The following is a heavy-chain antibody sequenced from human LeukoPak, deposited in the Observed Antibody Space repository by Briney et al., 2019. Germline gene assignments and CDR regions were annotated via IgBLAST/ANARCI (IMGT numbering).Heavy chain of an antibody. CDR2: INPSGGST. CDR1: GYTFTSYG. CDR3: ARSLRSEDY. D-gene: IGHD4-17*01. J-gene: IGHJ4*02. V-gene: IGHV1-46*01. Sequence: GASVKVSCKASGYTFTSYGISWVRQAPGQGLEWMGIINPSGGSTSYAQKFQGRVTMTRDTSTSTVYMELSSLRSEDTAVYYCARSLRSEDYWGQGTLVTVSS.